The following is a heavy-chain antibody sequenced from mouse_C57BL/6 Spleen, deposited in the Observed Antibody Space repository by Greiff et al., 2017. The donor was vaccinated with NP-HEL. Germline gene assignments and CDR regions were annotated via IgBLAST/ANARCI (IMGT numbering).Heavy chain of an antibody. D-gene: IGHD2-1*01. V-gene: IGHV1-82*01. CDR1: GYAFSSSW. CDR2: IYPGDGDT. CDR3: AGGKYVFAY. Sequence: QVQLQQSGPELVKPGASVKISCKASGYAFSSSWMNWVKQRPGKGLEWIGRIYPGDGDTNYNRKFKGKATLTADKSSSTAYMQLSSLTSEDSAVDYCAGGKYVFAYWGQGTLVTVAA. J-gene: IGHJ3*01.